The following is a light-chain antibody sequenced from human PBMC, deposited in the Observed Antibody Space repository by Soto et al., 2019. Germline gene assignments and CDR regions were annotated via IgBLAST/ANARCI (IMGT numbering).Light chain of an antibody. CDR2: DAS. J-gene: IGKJ1*01. CDR3: QQRSNWPPWT. Sequence: EIVLTQSPATLSLSPGERATLSCRASQSVSSYLAWYQQKPGQAPRLLIYDASNRATGIPARFSGSGSGTDFALTLSSLEPEEFAVYYCQQRSNWPPWTFGEGTKVEIK. V-gene: IGKV3-11*01. CDR1: QSVSSY.